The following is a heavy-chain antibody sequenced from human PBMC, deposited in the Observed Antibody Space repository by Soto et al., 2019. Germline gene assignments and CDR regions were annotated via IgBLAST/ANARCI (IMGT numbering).Heavy chain of an antibody. D-gene: IGHD5-18*01. CDR1: CGSSSGYC. J-gene: IGHJ2*01. V-gene: IGHV4-34*01. CDR2: ISHSGST. CDR3: ARVSFYSSARCSDGKYF. Sequence: SETRSLTRGVYCGSSSGYCRTWFRQPPGKGLEWIGEISHSGSTNYNPSLRSRVTLSLDTSKRQFSLKLSSMTAADTAVYYCARVSFYSSARCSDGKYF.